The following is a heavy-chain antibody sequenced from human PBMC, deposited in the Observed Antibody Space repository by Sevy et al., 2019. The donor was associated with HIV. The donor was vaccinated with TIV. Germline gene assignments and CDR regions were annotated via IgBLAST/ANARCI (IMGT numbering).Heavy chain of an antibody. CDR3: AKAKTVAAGFDY. CDR1: GFTFRSYV. Sequence: GGSLRLSCAASGFTFRSYVMSWVRQAPGKGLEWVSGISGSGGSTYYADSGKGRFTNSRDNSKNTLYLQMNSLRAEDTAVYYCAKAKTVAAGFDYWGQGTLVTVSS. J-gene: IGHJ4*02. CDR2: ISGSGGST. V-gene: IGHV3-23*01. D-gene: IGHD2-15*01.